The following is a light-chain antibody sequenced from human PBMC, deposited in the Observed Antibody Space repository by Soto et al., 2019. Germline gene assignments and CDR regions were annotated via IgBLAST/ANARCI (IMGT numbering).Light chain of an antibody. Sequence: DIVITQSPDSLGVSLGDRATINCKSSQSVFLSSNNKNYLAWYQQKPGQSPKLLIYWASTRESGVTDRFSGSGYGTDFTIPISSLQAADVAVYFCQQYYSPPWTFGQGTKVDIK. CDR2: WAS. J-gene: IGKJ1*01. V-gene: IGKV4-1*01. CDR3: QQYYSPPWT. CDR1: QSVFLSSNNKNY.